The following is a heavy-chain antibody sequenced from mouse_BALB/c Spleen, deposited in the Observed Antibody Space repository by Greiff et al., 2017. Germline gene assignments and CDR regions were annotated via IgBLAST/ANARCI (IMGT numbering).Heavy chain of an antibody. V-gene: IGHV14-3*02. J-gene: IGHJ4*01. Sequence: VQLQQSGAELVKPGASVKLSCTASGFNINDTYMHWVKQRPEQGLEWIGRIDPANGNTKYDPKFQGKATITADTSSNTAYLQLSSLPSEDTAVYYCAEEDYDYDGAMDCWGGGTPAAVS. D-gene: IGHD2-4*01. CDR1: GFNINDTY. CDR2: IDPANGNT. CDR3: AEEDYDYDGAMDC.